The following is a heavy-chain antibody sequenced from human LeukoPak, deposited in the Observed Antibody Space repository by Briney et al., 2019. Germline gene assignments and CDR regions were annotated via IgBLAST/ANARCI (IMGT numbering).Heavy chain of an antibody. CDR3: ARDVKRGSSPIDY. J-gene: IGHJ4*02. CDR2: ISSSSNTI. Sequence: GGSLRLSCAASGFTFSDYYMSWIRQAPGKGLEWVSYISSSSNTIYYADSVKGRFTISRDNAKNSLYLQMNSLRAEDTAVYYCARDVKRGSSPIDYWGQGTLVTVSS. D-gene: IGHD6-6*01. V-gene: IGHV3-11*04. CDR1: GFTFSDYY.